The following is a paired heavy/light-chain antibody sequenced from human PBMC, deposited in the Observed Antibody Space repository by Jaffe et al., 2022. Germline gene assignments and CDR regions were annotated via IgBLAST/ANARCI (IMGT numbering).Heavy chain of an antibody. Sequence: QVQLVESGGGVVQPGGSLRLSCAASGFTFSSYGMHWVRQAPGKGLEWVAFIRYDGSNKYYADSVKGRFTISRDNSKNTLYLQMNSLRAEDTAVYYCAKDGGGGYCSGGSCYSVGYGLVHWYFDLWGRGTLVTVSS. J-gene: IGHJ2*01. CDR2: IRYDGSNK. CDR3: AKDGGGGYCSGGSCYSVGYGLVHWYFDL. CDR1: GFTFSSYG. V-gene: IGHV3-30*02. D-gene: IGHD2-15*01.
Light chain of an antibody. J-gene: IGLJ7*01. Sequence: QSALTQPASVSGSPGQSITISCTGTSSDVGSYNLVSWYQQHPGKAPKLMIYEVSKRPSGVSNRFSGSKSGNTASLTISGLQAEDEADYYCCSYAGSSTSHAVFGGGTQLTVL. CDR3: CSYAGSSTSHAV. CDR2: EVS. CDR1: SSDVGSYNL. V-gene: IGLV2-23*02.